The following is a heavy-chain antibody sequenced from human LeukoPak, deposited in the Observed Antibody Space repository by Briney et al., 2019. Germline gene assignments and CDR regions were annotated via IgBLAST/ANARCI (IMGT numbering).Heavy chain of an antibody. D-gene: IGHD3-10*01. CDR2: FDPEDGET. J-gene: IGHJ1*01. V-gene: IGHV1-24*01. Sequence: ASVKVSCKVSGYTLTELSMHWVRQAPGKGLEWMGGFDPEDGETIYAQKFQGRVTMTEDTSTDTAYMELSSLRSEDTAVYYCATENKATYPIPLRHHYGSGRESIYFQHWGQGTLVTVSS. CDR3: ATENKATYPIPLRHHYGSGRESIYFQH. CDR1: GYTLTELS.